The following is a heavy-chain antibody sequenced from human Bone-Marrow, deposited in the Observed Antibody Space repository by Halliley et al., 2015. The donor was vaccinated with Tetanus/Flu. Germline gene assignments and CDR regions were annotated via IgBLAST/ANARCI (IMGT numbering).Heavy chain of an antibody. D-gene: IGHD3-22*01. Sequence: NGGSTGYADSVKGRFTISRDNARNSLYLQMNSLRVEDTAFYFCARDSPNSYDNRGNLPPLFDYWGQGTLVTVSS. V-gene: IGHV3-20*03. CDR2: NGGST. CDR3: ARDSPNSYDNRGNLPPLFDY. J-gene: IGHJ4*02.